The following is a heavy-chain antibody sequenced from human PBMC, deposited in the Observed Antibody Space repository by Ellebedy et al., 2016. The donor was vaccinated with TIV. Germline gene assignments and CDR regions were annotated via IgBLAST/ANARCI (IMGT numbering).Heavy chain of an antibody. D-gene: IGHD4-17*01. Sequence: GESLKISCAASGFTFSSYWMQWVRQAPGKGLVWVSRIKSDGSSITYADSVKGRFTISRDNAKNTLYLQMNSLRAEDTAVYYCARGHPTTMNSLMGYWGPGTLVTVS. CDR2: IKSDGSSI. V-gene: IGHV3-74*01. CDR1: GFTFSSYW. J-gene: IGHJ4*02. CDR3: ARGHPTTMNSLMGY.